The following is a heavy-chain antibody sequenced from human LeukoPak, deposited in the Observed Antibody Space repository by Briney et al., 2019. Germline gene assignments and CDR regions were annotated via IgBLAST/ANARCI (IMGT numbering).Heavy chain of an antibody. Sequence: SETLSLTCSVSGYSISSGHYWGWIRQPPGKGLEWIGSVYYSGTTYYNPSLKSRVTISADTSKNQFSLKLNSVTAADTAVYYCSRESAGTTISHWGQGTLVTVSS. J-gene: IGHJ4*02. D-gene: IGHD1-1*01. CDR3: SRESAGTTISH. CDR1: GYSISSGHY. CDR2: VYYSGTT. V-gene: IGHV4-38-2*02.